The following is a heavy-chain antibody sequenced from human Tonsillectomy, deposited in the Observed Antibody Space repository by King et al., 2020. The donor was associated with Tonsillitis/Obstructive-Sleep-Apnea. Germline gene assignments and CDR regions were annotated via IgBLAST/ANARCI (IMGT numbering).Heavy chain of an antibody. V-gene: IGHV3-9*01. Sequence: VQLVQSGGGWVQPGRSLRLSCAASGFSFGDYAMHWVRQAPGKGLEWVSGISWKSGSIGYAASVKGRFTISRDNAKNSVYLEMSSLSAEDTAVYYCAKDLPDVRPPGTRNYYYYYMDLWGKGTTVTVSS. CDR1: GFSFGDYA. D-gene: IGHD6-13*01. J-gene: IGHJ6*03. CDR2: ISWKSGSI. CDR3: AKDLPDVRPPGTRNYYYYYMDL.